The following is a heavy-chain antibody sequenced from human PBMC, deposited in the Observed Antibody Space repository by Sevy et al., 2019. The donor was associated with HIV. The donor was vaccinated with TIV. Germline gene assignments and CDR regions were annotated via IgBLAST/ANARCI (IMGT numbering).Heavy chain of an antibody. D-gene: IGHD3-22*01. CDR1: GFTFSSYS. J-gene: IGHJ4*02. V-gene: IGHV3-7*01. CDR3: ARAQQVTMLVVIGGLYFDF. Sequence: GGSLRLSCAASGFTFSSYSMTWVRQAPGKGLEWVAIIKQDMSEKYYADSVKGRFTISRDNARNSLYLQMESLRAEDTAVYYCARAQQVTMLVVIGGLYFDFWGQGTLVTVSS. CDR2: IKQDMSEK.